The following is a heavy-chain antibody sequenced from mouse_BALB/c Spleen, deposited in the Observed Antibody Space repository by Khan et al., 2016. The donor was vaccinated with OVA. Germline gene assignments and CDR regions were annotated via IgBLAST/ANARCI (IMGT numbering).Heavy chain of an antibody. CDR3: ARSVTGSFLY. J-gene: IGHJ3*01. D-gene: IGHD2-1*01. V-gene: IGHV1-77*01. CDR1: GYTFTDYY. CDR2: IYPGIGNT. Sequence: QVQLQQSGAELARPGASVKLSCKASGYTFTDYYINWVRQRTGQGLEWIGDIYPGIGNTYYNEKFKGKATLTADKSSSTAYMQLSSLTSEDSTVYFGARSVTGSFLYWGQGTLVTVSA.